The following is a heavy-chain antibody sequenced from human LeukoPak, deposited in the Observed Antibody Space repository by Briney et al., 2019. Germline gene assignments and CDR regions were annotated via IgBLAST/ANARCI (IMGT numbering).Heavy chain of an antibody. D-gene: IGHD5-18*01. J-gene: IGHJ4*02. V-gene: IGHV1-18*04. Sequence: GASVKVSCKASGYTFTGYYMHWVRQAPGQGLEWMGWTTTYSGNTYYAQKLQGRVTMTTDTSTSTAYMELRSLRSYDTAVHSCARVPVDTAMVFDSWGEGTLVTVSS. CDR1: GYTFTGYY. CDR2: TTTYSGNT. CDR3: ARVPVDTAMVFDS.